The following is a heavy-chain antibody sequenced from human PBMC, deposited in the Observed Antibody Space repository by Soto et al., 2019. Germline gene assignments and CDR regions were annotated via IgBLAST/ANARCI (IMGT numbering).Heavy chain of an antibody. V-gene: IGHV1-18*01. Sequence: QVQLVQSGAEVKKPGASVKVSCKASGYSFTSYGISWVLQAPGQGLEWMGWISTYNGDTNYAQKLQGRLTMTTDTSTSTVYMELRSLRSDDTAVYFCARDLNSASYYNYWGQGTLVTVSS. CDR1: GYSFTSYG. J-gene: IGHJ4*02. D-gene: IGHD1-26*01. CDR3: ARDLNSASYYNY. CDR2: ISTYNGDT.